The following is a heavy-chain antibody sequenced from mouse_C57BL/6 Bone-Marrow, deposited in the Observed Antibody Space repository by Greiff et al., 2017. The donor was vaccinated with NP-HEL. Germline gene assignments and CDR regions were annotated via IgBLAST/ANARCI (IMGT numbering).Heavy chain of an antibody. Sequence: EVQRVESGGGLVKPGGSLKLSCAASGFTFSSYAMSWVRPTPEKRLAWVATISDGGSYTYYPDNVKGRFTISRDNAKNNLYLQMSHLKSEDTAMYYCARDRAAYYSNFFAYWGQGTLVTVSA. J-gene: IGHJ3*01. D-gene: IGHD2-5*01. V-gene: IGHV5-4*01. CDR2: ISDGGSYT. CDR3: ARDRAAYYSNFFAY. CDR1: GFTFSSYA.